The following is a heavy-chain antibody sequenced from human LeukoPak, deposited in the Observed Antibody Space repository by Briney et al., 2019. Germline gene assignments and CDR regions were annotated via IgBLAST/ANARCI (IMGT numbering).Heavy chain of an antibody. CDR1: GYTFTSYG. CDR3: ARDAPWLGTMIVVANYFDY. J-gene: IGHJ4*02. D-gene: IGHD3-22*01. V-gene: IGHV1-18*01. CDR2: ISAYNGNT. Sequence: ASVTVSCKASGYTFTSYGISWVRQAPGQGLEWMGWISAYNGNTNYAQKLQGRATMTTDTSTSTAYMELRSLRSDDTAVYYCARDAPWLGTMIVVANYFDYWGQGTLVTVSS.